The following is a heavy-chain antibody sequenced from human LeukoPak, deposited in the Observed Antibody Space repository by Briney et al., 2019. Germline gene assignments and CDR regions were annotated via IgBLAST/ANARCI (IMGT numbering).Heavy chain of an antibody. CDR1: GVTFAVDA. Sequence: PVRPLRPSRETSGVTFAVDALHAGLQAPAKSPESVSLINMEGSATYNADSVRGRFTISRDNSKISLYLQMNSLRSEAAALYYCAMCAFYHSLDVWGQGTTVTVSS. CDR3: AMCAFYHSLDV. J-gene: IGHJ6*02. V-gene: IGHV3-43*02. CDR2: INMEGSAT.